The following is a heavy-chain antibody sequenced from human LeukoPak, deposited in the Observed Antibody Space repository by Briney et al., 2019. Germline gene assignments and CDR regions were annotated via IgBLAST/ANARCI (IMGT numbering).Heavy chain of an antibody. V-gene: IGHV3-74*01. CDR3: IRDFRSADL. Sequence: GGSLRLSCVASGFTFSNYWMHWVRQPPGKGLVWVSRIYVDGRTTNYADSVKSRFTISRDNAKNTVYLEMNSLSVEDTATYYCIRDFRSADLWGQGTLVTVTS. CDR2: IYVDGRTT. CDR1: GFTFSNYW. J-gene: IGHJ5*02.